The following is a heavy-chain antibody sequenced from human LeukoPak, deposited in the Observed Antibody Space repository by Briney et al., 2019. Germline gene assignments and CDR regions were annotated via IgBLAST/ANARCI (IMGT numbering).Heavy chain of an antibody. V-gene: IGHV3-74*01. CDR3: IRDFRSADL. Sequence: GGSLRLSCVASGFTFSNYWMHWVRQPPGKGLVWVSRIYVDGRTTNYADSVKSRFTISRDNAKNTVYLEMNSLSVEDTATYYCIRDFRSADLWGQGTLVTVTS. CDR2: IYVDGRTT. CDR1: GFTFSNYW. J-gene: IGHJ5*02.